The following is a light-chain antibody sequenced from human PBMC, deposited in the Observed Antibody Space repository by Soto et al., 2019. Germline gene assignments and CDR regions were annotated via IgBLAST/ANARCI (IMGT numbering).Light chain of an antibody. CDR2: GAS. Sequence: EIVMMQSPATLSVCTGVGATLSCRASQSLSRDLAWHQQKPGQSPSLLIYGASTRAAGIPARFSVSGSGTEFALTFSCLQSEDFAVYYCHQYNDWPRTFGQGTKVDIK. CDR1: QSLSRD. CDR3: HQYNDWPRT. J-gene: IGKJ1*01. V-gene: IGKV3-15*01.